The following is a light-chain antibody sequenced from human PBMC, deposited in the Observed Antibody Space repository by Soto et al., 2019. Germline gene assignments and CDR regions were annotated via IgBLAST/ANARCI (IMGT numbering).Light chain of an antibody. CDR1: QGISSY. V-gene: IGKV1-8*01. J-gene: IGKJ4*01. CDR2: AAS. CDR3: QKYYSYPLN. Sequence: AIRMTPSPSSLSASTVDRVTITCLASQGISSYLAWYQQKPGKAPKLLIYAASTLQSGVPSRFSGSGSGTDFTLTISCLQSEDVATYYCQKYYSYPLNCGGGNKGDIK.